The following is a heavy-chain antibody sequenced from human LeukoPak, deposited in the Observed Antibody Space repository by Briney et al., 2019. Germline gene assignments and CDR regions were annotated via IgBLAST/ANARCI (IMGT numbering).Heavy chain of an antibody. J-gene: IGHJ6*02. Sequence: GASVKVSCKASGYSFSNYGVSWVRQAPGQGLEWVGWIGADDGYTNSAQKLQGRVTMNTDTSTNTAYMDLRSLRSDDTAVYYCARDRGRNSLHSYGMDVWGQGTTVTVSS. V-gene: IGHV1-18*01. CDR2: IGADDGYT. D-gene: IGHD3-10*01. CDR1: GYSFSNYG. CDR3: ARDRGRNSLHSYGMDV.